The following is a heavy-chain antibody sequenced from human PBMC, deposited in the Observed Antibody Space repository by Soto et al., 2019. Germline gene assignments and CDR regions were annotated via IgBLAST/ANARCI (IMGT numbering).Heavy chain of an antibody. CDR2: ISYDGSNK. CDR1: GFTFSSYG. D-gene: IGHD6-13*01. CDR3: AKDRRLSSSWYGTGYYYYGMDV. J-gene: IGHJ6*02. V-gene: IGHV3-30*18. Sequence: QVQLVESGGGVVQPGRSLRLSCAASGFTFSSYGMHWVRQAPGKGLEWVAVISYDGSNKYYADSVKGRFTISRDNSKNTLYLQMNSLRAEDTAVYYCAKDRRLSSSWYGTGYYYYGMDVWGQGTTVTVSS.